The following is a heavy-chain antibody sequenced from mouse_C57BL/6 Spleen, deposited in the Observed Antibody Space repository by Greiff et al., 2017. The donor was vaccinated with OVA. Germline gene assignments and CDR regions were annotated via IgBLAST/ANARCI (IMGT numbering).Heavy chain of an antibody. Sequence: QVQLQQSGAELVRPGTSVKVSCKASGYAFTNYLIEWVKQRPGQGLEWIGVIKPGSGGTNYNEKVKGKATLTADKYSSTAYMQLSSLTSEDSAVYFCAREGGDYGNLDYWGQGTTLTVSS. V-gene: IGHV1-54*01. CDR1: GYAFTNYL. J-gene: IGHJ2*01. D-gene: IGHD1-1*01. CDR3: AREGGDYGNLDY. CDR2: IKPGSGGT.